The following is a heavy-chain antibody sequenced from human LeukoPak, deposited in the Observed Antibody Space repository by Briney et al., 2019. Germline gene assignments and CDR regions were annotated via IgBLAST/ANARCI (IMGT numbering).Heavy chain of an antibody. J-gene: IGHJ4*02. Sequence: GGSLRLSCAASGFIVRTDAMSWVRQAPGKGLEWVSGISGSGDRTFYTDSVKGRFTISRDNSKNTVYLQMNSLRADDTAVYYCAKDLVTFGGVIAPFDYWGQGTLVTVSS. CDR3: AKDLVTFGGVIAPFDY. D-gene: IGHD3-16*02. V-gene: IGHV3-23*01. CDR2: ISGSGDRT. CDR1: GFIVRTDA.